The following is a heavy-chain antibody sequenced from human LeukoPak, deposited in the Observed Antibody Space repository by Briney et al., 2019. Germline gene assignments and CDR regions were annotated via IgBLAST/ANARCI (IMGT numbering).Heavy chain of an antibody. CDR3: ARDIGWTKGPFDY. CDR1: GYSISSGYF. D-gene: IGHD2-15*01. J-gene: IGHJ4*02. Sequence: SETLSLTCEVSGYSISSGYFWAWIRQSPGKGLEVIAGIFHDGRTYYNPSVQSRVTISVDTFRNRFSLKLKSVTAADAAVYYCARDIGWTKGPFDYWGQGTLVTVSS. V-gene: IGHV4-38-2*01. CDR2: IFHDGRT.